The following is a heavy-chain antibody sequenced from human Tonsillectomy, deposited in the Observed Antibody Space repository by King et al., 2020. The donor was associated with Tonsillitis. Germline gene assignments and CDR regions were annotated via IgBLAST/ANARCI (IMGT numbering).Heavy chain of an antibody. J-gene: IGHJ5*02. CDR1: GFTFSSYW. Sequence: VQLVESGGGLIQPGGSLRLSCAASGFTFSSYWMSWVRQAPGKGLEWVANIKQDGSEKYYVYSVKGRFTISRDNAKNSLYLQMNSRRAGDTVVYYCARDPRLDLAAAGLNWFDPWGQGTLVTVSS. CDR3: ARDPRLDLAAAGLNWFDP. V-gene: IGHV3-7*04. CDR2: IKQDGSEK. D-gene: IGHD6-13*01.